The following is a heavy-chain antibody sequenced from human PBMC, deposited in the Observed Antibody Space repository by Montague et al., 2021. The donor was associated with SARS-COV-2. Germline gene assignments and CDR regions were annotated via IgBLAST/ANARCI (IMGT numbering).Heavy chain of an antibody. CDR3: ARVSVAAAATRSDY. D-gene: IGHD6-13*01. CDR1: GGSVSSGGYY. J-gene: IGHJ4*02. V-gene: IGHV4-61*08. Sequence: SETLSLTCTVSGGSVSSGGYYWSWIRQPPGKGLEWIGYIYYSGSTNYNPSLKSRVTISLDTSKNQFSLKLTSVTAADTAVYYCARVSVAAAATRSDYWGQGTLATVSS. CDR2: IYYSGST.